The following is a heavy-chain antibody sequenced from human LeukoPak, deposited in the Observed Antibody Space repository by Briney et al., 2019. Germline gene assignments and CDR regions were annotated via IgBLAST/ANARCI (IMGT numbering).Heavy chain of an antibody. V-gene: IGHV4-39*01. CDR2: IYHSGST. D-gene: IGHD6-13*01. J-gene: IGHJ4*02. Sequence: PSETLSLTCTVSGGSISSSTYYWGWSRQPPGRGLEWIGTIYHSGSTYYNPSLKSRVTISVDTSNNQFSLKLSSVTAADTAVYYCARVPIGTSGDYWGQGTLVTVSS. CDR3: ARVPIGTSGDY. CDR1: GGSISSSTYY.